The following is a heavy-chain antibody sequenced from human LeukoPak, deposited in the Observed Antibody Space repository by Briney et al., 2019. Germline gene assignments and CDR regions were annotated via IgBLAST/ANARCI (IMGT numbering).Heavy chain of an antibody. CDR1: GGSFSGYY. Sequence: PSETLSLTCAVYGGSFSGYYWSWIRQPPGKGLEWIGEINHSGSTNYNPSLKSRVTISVDTSKNQFSLKLSSVTAADTAVYYCASFFGYSYGYSYMDVWGKGTTVTVSS. CDR3: ASFFGYSYGYSYMDV. D-gene: IGHD5-18*01. CDR2: INHSGST. J-gene: IGHJ6*03. V-gene: IGHV4-34*01.